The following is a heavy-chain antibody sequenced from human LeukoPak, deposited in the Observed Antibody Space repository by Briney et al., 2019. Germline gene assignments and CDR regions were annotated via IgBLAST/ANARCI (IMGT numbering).Heavy chain of an antibody. CDR1: GYTFTNYG. CDR2: ISAYNGNT. D-gene: IGHD1-1*01. Sequence: ASVKVSCKASGYTFTNYGISWVRQAPGQGLEWMGWISAYNGNTNYAQKLQGRVTMTTDSSTSTAYMELRSLRSDDTAVYYCARLEYNWNDVSGYSGYNWFDPWGQGTLVTVSS. J-gene: IGHJ5*02. CDR3: ARLEYNWNDVSGYSGYNWFDP. V-gene: IGHV1-18*01.